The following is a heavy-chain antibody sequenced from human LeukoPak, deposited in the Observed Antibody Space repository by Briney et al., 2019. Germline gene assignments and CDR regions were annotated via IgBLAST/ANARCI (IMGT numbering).Heavy chain of an antibody. CDR2: IYYSGST. CDR3: ARTLRYYDSSDHWYFDL. Sequence: SETLSLTCTVSGGSISSYYWSWIRQPPGKGLEWIGYIYYSGSTNYNPSLKSRVTISVDTSKNQFSLKLSSVTAADTAVYYCARTLRYYDSSDHWYFDLWGRGTLVTVSS. V-gene: IGHV4-59*01. J-gene: IGHJ2*01. D-gene: IGHD3-22*01. CDR1: GGSISSYY.